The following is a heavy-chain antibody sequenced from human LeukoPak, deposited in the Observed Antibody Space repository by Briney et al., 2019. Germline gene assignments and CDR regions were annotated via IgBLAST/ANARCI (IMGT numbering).Heavy chain of an antibody. Sequence: PGRSLRLSCAASGFTFSSYGMHWVRQAPGKGLEWVAVISYDGSNKYYADSVKGRFTISRDNAENSLYLQMNSLRAEDTALYYCARKRPNYFDYWGQGTLVTVSS. CDR3: ARKRPNYFDY. CDR2: ISYDGSNK. J-gene: IGHJ4*02. V-gene: IGHV3-30*03. CDR1: GFTFSSYG.